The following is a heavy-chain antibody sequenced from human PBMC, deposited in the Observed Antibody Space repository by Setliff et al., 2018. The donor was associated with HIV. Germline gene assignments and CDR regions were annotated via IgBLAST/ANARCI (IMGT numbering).Heavy chain of an antibody. D-gene: IGHD6-19*01. CDR3: ARPRRVRSRAWYWFDI. V-gene: IGHV4-38-2*01. J-gene: IGHJ5*02. Sequence: SETLSLTCAASGYSINSGFSRAWIRQPPGQGPQWIGSINQSGSIYYNPSLQSRATISVDSSKNQFSLNLFSVTAADTAVYYCARPRRVRSRAWYWFDIWGQGTLVTVSS. CDR1: GYSINSGFS. CDR2: INQSGSI.